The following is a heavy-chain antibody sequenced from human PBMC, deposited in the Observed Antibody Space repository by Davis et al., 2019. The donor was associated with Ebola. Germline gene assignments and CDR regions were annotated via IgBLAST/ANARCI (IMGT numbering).Heavy chain of an antibody. Sequence: GESLKISCAASGFTFSSYGMNWVRQAPGKGLEWVSSISGSSNYIYYSDSIKGRFTISRDNAKNSLYLQMSGLRAEDTAGYYCARMSTGYYGVTFDYWGQGILVTVSS. CDR1: GFTFSSYG. CDR3: ARMSTGYYGVTFDY. J-gene: IGHJ4*02. D-gene: IGHD1-26*01. V-gene: IGHV3-21*01. CDR2: ISGSSNYI.